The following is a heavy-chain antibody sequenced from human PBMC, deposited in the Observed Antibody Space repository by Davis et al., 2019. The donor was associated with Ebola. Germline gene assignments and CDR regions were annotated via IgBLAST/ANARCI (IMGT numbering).Heavy chain of an antibody. CDR3: ARSGMTRGYYFDY. V-gene: IGHV3-11*04. J-gene: IGHJ4*02. CDR2: ISSSGSTI. D-gene: IGHD4-11*01. Sequence: GESLKISCAASGFTFSDYYMSWIRQAPGKGLEWVSYISSSGSTIYYADSVKGRFTISRDDAKNSLYLQMNSLRAEDTAVYYCARSGMTRGYYFDYWGQGTLVTVSS. CDR1: GFTFSDYY.